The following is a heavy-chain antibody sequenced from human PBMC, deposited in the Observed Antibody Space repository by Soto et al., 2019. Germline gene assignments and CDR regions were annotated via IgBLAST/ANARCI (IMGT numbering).Heavy chain of an antibody. J-gene: IGHJ4*02. D-gene: IGHD6-19*01. Sequence: GGSLRLSCAASGFTFSSYSMNWVRQAPGKGLEWVSSISSSSSYIYYADSVKGRFTISRDNAKNSLYLQMNSLRAEDTAVYYCARDMYSSGWPPFLFDYWGQGTLVTVSS. CDR2: ISSSSSYI. V-gene: IGHV3-21*01. CDR3: ARDMYSSGWPPFLFDY. CDR1: GFTFSSYS.